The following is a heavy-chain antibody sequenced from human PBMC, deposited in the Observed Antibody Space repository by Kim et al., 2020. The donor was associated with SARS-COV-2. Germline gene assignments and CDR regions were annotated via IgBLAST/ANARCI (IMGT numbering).Heavy chain of an antibody. D-gene: IGHD6-19*01. Sequence: SETLSLTCTVSGYSISSGYYWGWIRQPPGKGLEWIGSIYHSGSTYYNPSLKSRVTISVDTSKNQFSLKLSSVTAADTAVYYCARASSGQTFDPWGQGTLV. CDR2: IYHSGST. CDR1: GYSISSGYY. J-gene: IGHJ5*02. V-gene: IGHV4-38-2*02. CDR3: ARASSGQTFDP.